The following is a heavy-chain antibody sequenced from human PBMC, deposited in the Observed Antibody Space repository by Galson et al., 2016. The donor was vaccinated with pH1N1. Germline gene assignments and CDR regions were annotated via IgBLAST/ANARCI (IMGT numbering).Heavy chain of an antibody. CDR1: GFTFSSYA. Sequence: SLRLSCAASGFTFSSYAMYWVRQAPGKGLEWVSAISGSGGTTHDADSVKGRFTISRDNSKNTLYLQRHSLRAEDTATYYCAKVTDVCTVTRCFPFGMHAGGQGTTVTVSS. CDR3: AKVTDVCTVTRCFPFGMHA. D-gene: IGHD2-2*01. J-gene: IGHJ6*02. V-gene: IGHV3-23*01. CDR2: ISGSGGTT.